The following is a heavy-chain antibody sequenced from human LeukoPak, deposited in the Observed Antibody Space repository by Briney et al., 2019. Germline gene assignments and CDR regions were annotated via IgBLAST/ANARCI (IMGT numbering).Heavy chain of an antibody. CDR3: ARVPSGSYSYFDS. V-gene: IGHV4-61*02. J-gene: IGHJ4*02. Sequence: SETLSLTCTVSGGSISSGSYYWSWIRQPAGKGLEWIGRIYTSGSTNYNPSLKSRVTISLDTSKNQFSLKLSSVTAADTAVYYCARVPSGSYSYFDSWGQGTLVTVSS. D-gene: IGHD1-26*01. CDR1: GGSISSGSYY. CDR2: IYTSGST.